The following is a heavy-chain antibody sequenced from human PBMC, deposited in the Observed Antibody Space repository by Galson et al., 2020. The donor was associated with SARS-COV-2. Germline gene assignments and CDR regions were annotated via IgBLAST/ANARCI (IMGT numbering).Heavy chain of an antibody. Sequence: SETLSLTCTVSRGSVSNTNYYWGWIRQPPGEGPVWIGHIYHTGTTYYNPSLKSRVTMFVDTSKNQFSLNLDSVTAADTAVYYCASVTIFGVAMNTFDPWGQGTLVTVSS. J-gene: IGHJ5*02. CDR3: ASVTIFGVAMNTFDP. CDR2: IYHTGTT. V-gene: IGHV4-39*07. D-gene: IGHD3-3*01. CDR1: RGSVSNTNYY.